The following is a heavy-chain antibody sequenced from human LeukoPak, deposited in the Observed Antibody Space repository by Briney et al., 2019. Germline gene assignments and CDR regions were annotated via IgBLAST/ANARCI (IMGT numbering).Heavy chain of an antibody. CDR2: IRSDGSDK. Sequence: GGSLRLSCAPSGFTFSGYDMHWVRQAPGKGLEWVALIRSDGSDKYYADSVKGRFTISRDNSKNTVFLQMNSLRAEDTAVYYCAKDIAAAGGPCAYWGRGTLVTVSS. V-gene: IGHV3-30*02. J-gene: IGHJ4*02. CDR3: AKDIAAAGGPCAY. D-gene: IGHD6-13*01. CDR1: GFTFSGYD.